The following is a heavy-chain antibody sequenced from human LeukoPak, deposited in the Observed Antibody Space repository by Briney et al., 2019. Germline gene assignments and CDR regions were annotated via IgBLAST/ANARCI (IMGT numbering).Heavy chain of an antibody. CDR2: ITSDGGST. CDR3: AKANYHDSSGYYEHLDY. V-gene: IGHV3-23*05. J-gene: IGHJ4*02. D-gene: IGHD3-22*01. Sequence: GGSLRLSCAASGFTFSSNTMSWVRQAPRKELEWVSAITSDGGSTYHAVAVKGRFTISRDNSNTTLYLQMDSLRAEDAAVYYCAKANYHDSSGYYEHLDYWGQGTLVTVSS. CDR1: GFTFSSNT.